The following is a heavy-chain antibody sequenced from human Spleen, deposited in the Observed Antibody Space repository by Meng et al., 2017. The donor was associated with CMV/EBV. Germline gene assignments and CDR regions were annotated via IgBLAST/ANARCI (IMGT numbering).Heavy chain of an antibody. CDR3: ARSKGAAMVIPDRFDP. J-gene: IGHJ5*02. D-gene: IGHD5-18*01. CDR2: ISAYNGNT. V-gene: IGHV1-18*01. Sequence: SGYTFTSYGSSWVRQAPGQGLEWMGWISAYNGNTKYAQKLQGRVTMTTDTSTSIAYMELRSLRSDDTAVYYCARSKGAAMVIPDRFDPWGQGTLVTVSS. CDR1: GYTFTSYG.